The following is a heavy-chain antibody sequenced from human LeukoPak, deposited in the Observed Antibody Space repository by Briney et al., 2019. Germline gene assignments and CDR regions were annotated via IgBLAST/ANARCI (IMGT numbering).Heavy chain of an antibody. CDR1: GFTFSDFW. CDR3: TRGGYSGSYYRFS. J-gene: IGHJ4*02. Sequence: GGSLRLSCAASGFTFSDFWIHWVRQAPGKGPEWLSRTSKDGGHTVYADSAKGRFTASRDNTKNTIDLEVTNLRPEDTAVYYCTRGGYSGSYYRFSWGQGTPVTVAS. CDR2: TSKDGGHT. D-gene: IGHD5-18*01. V-gene: IGHV3-74*01.